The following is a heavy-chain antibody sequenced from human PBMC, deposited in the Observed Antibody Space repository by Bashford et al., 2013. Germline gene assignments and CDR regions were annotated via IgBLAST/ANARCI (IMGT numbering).Heavy chain of an antibody. D-gene: IGHD1-7*01. J-gene: IGHJ5*02. CDR2: INPNSGVT. V-gene: IGHV1-2*02. Sequence: ASVKVSCKASGYPFNAYYFHWVRQAPGQGLEWMGWINPNSGVTKYAQKFQGRVTMTRDMSISTTYMELSGLTSDDTAVYYCVRVAGTGQNWFDPWGQGTLVTVSS. CDR3: VRVAGTGQNWFDP. CDR1: GYPFNAYY.